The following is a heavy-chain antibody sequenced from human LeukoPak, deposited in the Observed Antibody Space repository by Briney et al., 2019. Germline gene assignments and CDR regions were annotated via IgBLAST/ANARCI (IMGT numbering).Heavy chain of an antibody. CDR3: ARDVKWELLPYYFDY. D-gene: IGHD1-26*01. CDR1: GFPFSSYW. Sequence: PGGSLRLSCVASGFPFSSYWMTWVRQAPGKGLEWVANIKQDGSKKSYVDSVKGRFTISRDNAKNSLYLQMNSLRDEDTAVYYCARDVKWELLPYYFDYWGQGTLVTVSS. CDR2: IKQDGSKK. J-gene: IGHJ4*02. V-gene: IGHV3-7*01.